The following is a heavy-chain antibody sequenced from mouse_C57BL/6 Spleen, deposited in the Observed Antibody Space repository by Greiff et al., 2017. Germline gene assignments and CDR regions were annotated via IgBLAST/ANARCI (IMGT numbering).Heavy chain of an antibody. CDR2: ISSGGSYT. J-gene: IGHJ3*01. V-gene: IGHV5-6*01. D-gene: IGHD2-1*01. CDR3: ARQRDGNYVFAY. Sequence: EVQVVESGGDLVKPGGSLKLSCAASGFTFSSYGMSWVRQTPDKRLEWVATISSGGSYTYYPDSVKGRFTISRDNAKNTLYLQMSSLKSEDTAMYYCARQRDGNYVFAYWGQGTLVTVSA. CDR1: GFTFSSYG.